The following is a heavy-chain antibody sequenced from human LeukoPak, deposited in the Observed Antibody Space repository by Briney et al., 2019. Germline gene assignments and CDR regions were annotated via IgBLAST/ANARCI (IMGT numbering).Heavy chain of an antibody. CDR1: GFTFSSYA. CDR3: ASDSSTFY. Sequence: GGSLRLSCAASGFTFSSYAMHWVRQAPGKGLEWVAVISYDGSNKYYADSAKGRFTISRDNSKNTLYLQMNSLRAEDTAVYYCASDSSTFYWGQGTLVTVSS. V-gene: IGHV3-30*04. J-gene: IGHJ4*02. D-gene: IGHD6-13*01. CDR2: ISYDGSNK.